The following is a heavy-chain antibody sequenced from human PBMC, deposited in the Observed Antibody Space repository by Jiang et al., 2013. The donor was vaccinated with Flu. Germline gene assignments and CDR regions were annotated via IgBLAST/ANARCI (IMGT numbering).Heavy chain of an antibody. CDR2: IYPGDSDT. CDR3: ARPGIAVAGARGSSNRAAKGRWYFDL. D-gene: IGHD6-19*01. V-gene: IGHV5-51*01. J-gene: IGHJ2*01. CDR1: GYSFTSYW. Sequence: EVQLVESGAEVKKPGESLKISCKGSGYSFTSYWIGWVRQMPGKGLEWMGIIYPGDSDTRYSPSFQGQVTISADKSISTAYLQWSSLKASDTAMYYCARPGIAVAGARGSSNRAAKGRWYFDLWGRGTLVTVSS.